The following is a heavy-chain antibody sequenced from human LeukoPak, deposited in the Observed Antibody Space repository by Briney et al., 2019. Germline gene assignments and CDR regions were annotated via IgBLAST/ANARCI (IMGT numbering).Heavy chain of an antibody. D-gene: IGHD3-3*01. Sequence: ASVKVSYKASGYTFTSYGISWVRQAPGQGLEWMGWISAYNGNTNYAQKLQGRVTMTTDTSTSTAYMELRSLRSDDTAVYYCARDSYYDFWSGYYTGSWFDPWGQGTLVTVSS. CDR2: ISAYNGNT. CDR1: GYTFTSYG. J-gene: IGHJ5*02. CDR3: ARDSYYDFWSGYYTGSWFDP. V-gene: IGHV1-18*01.